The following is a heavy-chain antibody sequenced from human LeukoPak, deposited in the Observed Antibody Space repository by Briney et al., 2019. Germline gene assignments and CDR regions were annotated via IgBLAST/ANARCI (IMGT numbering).Heavy chain of an antibody. D-gene: IGHD2-15*01. CDR1: GFTFSSYA. CDR3: AGDIVVVVAATAGAFDI. CDR2: ISGSGGST. Sequence: PGGSLRLSCAASGFTFSSYAMSWVRQAPGKGLEWVSAISGSGGSTYYADSVKSRFTISRDNSKNTLYLQMNSLRAEDTAVYYCAGDIVVVVAATAGAFDIWGQGTMVTVSS. V-gene: IGHV3-23*01. J-gene: IGHJ3*02.